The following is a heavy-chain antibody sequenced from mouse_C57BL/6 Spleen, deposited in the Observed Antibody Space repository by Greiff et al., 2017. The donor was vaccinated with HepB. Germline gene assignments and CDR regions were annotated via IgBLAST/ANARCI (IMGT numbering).Heavy chain of an antibody. CDR3: ARHEEGIYYDYDRYFDV. J-gene: IGHJ1*03. CDR2: FYPGSGSI. V-gene: IGHV1-62-2*01. CDR1: GYTFTEYT. Sequence: VQLQQSGAELVKPGASVKLSCKASGYTFTEYTIHWVKQRSGQGLEWIGWFYPGSGSIKYNEKFKDKATLTADKSSSTVYMELSRLTSEDSAVYFCARHEEGIYYDYDRYFDVWGTGTTVTVSS. D-gene: IGHD2-4*01.